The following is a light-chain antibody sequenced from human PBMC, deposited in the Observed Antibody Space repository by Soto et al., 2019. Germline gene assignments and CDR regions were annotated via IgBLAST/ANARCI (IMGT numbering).Light chain of an antibody. V-gene: IGKV1-5*01. CDR3: QQYNSYSGT. Sequence: DIRMTQSPSTLSASVGDRVTITCRASQSISSWLAWYQQKPGKAPKLLIYDASSLESGVPSRFGGSGSGSEVTLTISSLQPDDFATYYCQQYNSYSGTFGQGTKVEIK. CDR2: DAS. J-gene: IGKJ1*01. CDR1: QSISSW.